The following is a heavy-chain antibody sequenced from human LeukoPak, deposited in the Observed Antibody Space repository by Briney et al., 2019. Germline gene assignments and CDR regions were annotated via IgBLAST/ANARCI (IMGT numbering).Heavy chain of an antibody. V-gene: IGHV5-51*01. CDR3: ARRWGYSTSWFDY. CDR1: GYSFTTYW. D-gene: IGHD6-13*01. Sequence: GESLKISCKGSGYSFTTYWIGWVRQMLGKGLEWMGIINPGDSDTRYRPSFQGQVSISADKSISTAYLQWSSLKASDTAMYYCARRWGYSTSWFDYWGQGTLVTVSS. J-gene: IGHJ4*02. CDR2: INPGDSDT.